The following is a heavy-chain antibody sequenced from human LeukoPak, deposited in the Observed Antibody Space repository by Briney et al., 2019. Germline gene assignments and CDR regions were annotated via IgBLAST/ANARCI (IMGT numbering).Heavy chain of an antibody. J-gene: IGHJ4*02. CDR3: ARDGIRQWLQLDFDY. V-gene: IGHV3-48*01. CDR1: GFTFSSYA. CDR2: ISSSSSTI. D-gene: IGHD3-22*01. Sequence: PGGSLRLSCAASGFTFSSYAMSWVRQAPGKGLEWVSYISSSSSTIYYADSVKGRFTISRDNAKNSLYLQMNSLRAEDTAVYYCARDGIRQWLQLDFDYWGQGTLVTASS.